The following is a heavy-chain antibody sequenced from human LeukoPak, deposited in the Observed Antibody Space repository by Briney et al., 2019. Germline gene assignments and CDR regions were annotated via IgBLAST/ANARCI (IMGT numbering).Heavy chain of an antibody. CDR1: GFTFSSFW. Sequence: GGSLRLSCAASGFTFSSFWMNWVRQAPGKGLEWVANINQDGSELFYVDSVKGRFTISRDNAKNSLYLQMNSLRAEDTAVYYCARDDKGIAAAGTFDYWGQGTLVTVSS. D-gene: IGHD6-13*01. J-gene: IGHJ4*02. CDR3: ARDDKGIAAAGTFDY. CDR2: INQDGSEL. V-gene: IGHV3-7*01.